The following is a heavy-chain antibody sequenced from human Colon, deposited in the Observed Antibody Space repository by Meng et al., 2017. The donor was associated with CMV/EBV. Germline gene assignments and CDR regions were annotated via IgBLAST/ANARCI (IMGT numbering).Heavy chain of an antibody. J-gene: IGHJ4*02. CDR3: ARDLGGGDYFDY. Sequence: VEAGGGLCQRGGALRLSCAASGLSVCSNYMSWVRQAPGKGLGWVSVIYVDGSTYYAESVRGRFTISRDSSTNTVHLHLNSLRDDDSAVYYCARDLGGGDYFDYWGQGTLVTVSS. CDR1: GLSVCSNY. D-gene: IGHD3-16*01. V-gene: IGHV3-53*01. CDR2: IYVDGST.